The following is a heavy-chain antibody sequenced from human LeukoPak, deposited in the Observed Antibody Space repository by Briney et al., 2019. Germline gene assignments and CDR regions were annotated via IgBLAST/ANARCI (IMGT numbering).Heavy chain of an antibody. CDR2: IIPIFGTA. D-gene: IGHD5-18*01. CDR1: GGTFSSYA. V-gene: IGHV1-69*01. J-gene: IGHJ4*02. Sequence: SVKVSCKASGGTFSSYAINWVRQAPGQGLEWMGGIIPIFGTANYAQKFQGRVTITADESTSTAYMELSSLRSEDTAVYYCARSGNRGYSYGPLSYWGQGTLVTVSS. CDR3: ARSGNRGYSYGPLSY.